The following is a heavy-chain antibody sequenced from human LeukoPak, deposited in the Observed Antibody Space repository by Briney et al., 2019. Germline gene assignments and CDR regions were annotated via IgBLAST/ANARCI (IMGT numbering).Heavy chain of an antibody. CDR2: INPNSGGT. D-gene: IGHD1-26*01. V-gene: IGHV1-2*02. Sequence: GASVKVSCKASGYTFTGYYMHWVRQAPGQGLEWMGWINPNSGGTNYAQKFQGRVTMTRDTSISTAYMELSRLRSDYTAVYYCAREPKVGATTSEDYWGQGTLVTVSS. J-gene: IGHJ4*02. CDR3: AREPKVGATTSEDY. CDR1: GYTFTGYY.